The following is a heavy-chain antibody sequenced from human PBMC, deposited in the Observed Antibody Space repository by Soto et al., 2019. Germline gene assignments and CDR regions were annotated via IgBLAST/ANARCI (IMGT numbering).Heavy chain of an antibody. Sequence: GESLKISCAASGFTFSSYSMNWVRQAPGKGREWVSSFSSSRTYIYYADSVRGRFTISRDNARNSLYLQMNSLRAEDTAVYYCAIAGIGGLICSGGTCYAFGMDVWGQGTTVTVS. CDR1: GFTFSSYS. D-gene: IGHD2-15*01. J-gene: IGHJ6*02. CDR2: FSSSRTYI. V-gene: IGHV3-21*01. CDR3: AIAGIGGLICSGGTCYAFGMDV.